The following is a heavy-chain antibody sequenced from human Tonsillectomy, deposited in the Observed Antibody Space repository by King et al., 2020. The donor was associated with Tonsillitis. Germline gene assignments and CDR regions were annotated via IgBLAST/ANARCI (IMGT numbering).Heavy chain of an antibody. CDR1: GYIFTDDY. CDR3: ATYNVEVAGFDY. D-gene: IGHD6-19*01. Sequence: VQLVESGAEVMKPGASVKVSCKASGYIFTDDYMHWVRQAPGQGLEWMGWINPNSGGTNYAQKFQGRVTMTRDTSISTAYMALSRLRSDDTAVFYCATYNVEVAGFDYWGQGTLVTVSS. V-gene: IGHV1-2*02. J-gene: IGHJ4*02. CDR2: INPNSGGT.